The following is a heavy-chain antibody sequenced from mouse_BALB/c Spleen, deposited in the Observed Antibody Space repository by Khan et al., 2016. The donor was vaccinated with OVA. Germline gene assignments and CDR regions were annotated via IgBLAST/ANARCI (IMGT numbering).Heavy chain of an antibody. Sequence: VQLQQSGAELARPGASVKLSCKASGYTFTTYWMQWVKQRPGQGLEWIGTIYPGDGDTRYTQNFKDKATLTADKSFSTAYMQLSSLASEDSAVYYCASYRYDYFDYWGQGTTLTVSS. J-gene: IGHJ2*01. V-gene: IGHV1-87*01. CDR1: GYTFTTYW. CDR3: ASYRYDYFDY. CDR2: IYPGDGDT. D-gene: IGHD2-14*01.